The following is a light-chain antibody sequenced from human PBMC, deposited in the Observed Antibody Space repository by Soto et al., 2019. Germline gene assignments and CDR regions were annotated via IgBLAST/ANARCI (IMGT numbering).Light chain of an antibody. CDR3: QQRSNWPPWT. Sequence: EIVLTQSPATLSLSPGERATLSCRASQSVSSYLAWYQQKPGQAPRLLIYDASNRATGIPARFSGSGSGTDFTLTISSLEPEHFAVYYCQQRSNWPPWTFGQGTKVVIK. CDR1: QSVSSY. J-gene: IGKJ1*01. V-gene: IGKV3-11*01. CDR2: DAS.